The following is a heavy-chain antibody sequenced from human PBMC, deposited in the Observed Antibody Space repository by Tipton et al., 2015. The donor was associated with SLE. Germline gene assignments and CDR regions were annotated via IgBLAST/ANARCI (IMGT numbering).Heavy chain of an antibody. CDR3: ARSTYSEADFDY. V-gene: IGHV4-61*02. CDR2: SYTSGTN. Sequence: TLSLTCIVSGGSLSNAGYYWSWIRQPAGKGLEWIGRSYTSGTNKYNPSLKSRVTISLDTSKNQFSLKLSSVTAADTAVCYCARSTYSEADFDYWGQGTLVTVSS. J-gene: IGHJ4*02. D-gene: IGHD2/OR15-2a*01. CDR1: GGSLSNAGYY.